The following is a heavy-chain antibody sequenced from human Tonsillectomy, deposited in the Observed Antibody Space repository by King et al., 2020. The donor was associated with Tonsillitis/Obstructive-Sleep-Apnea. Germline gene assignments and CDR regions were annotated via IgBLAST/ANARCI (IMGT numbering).Heavy chain of an antibody. D-gene: IGHD5-12*01. Sequence: EVQLVESGGGLVKPGGSLRLSCAASGFTFTDYSMNWVRQAPGKGLEWVSSISSSSSYIYYADSLKGRFTISRDNAKNSLYLQMNSLRAEDTAVYYCARERGYSGYDPVDYWGQGTLVTVSS. CDR3: ARERGYSGYDPVDY. CDR1: GFTFTDYS. CDR2: ISSSSSYI. J-gene: IGHJ4*02. V-gene: IGHV3-21*01.